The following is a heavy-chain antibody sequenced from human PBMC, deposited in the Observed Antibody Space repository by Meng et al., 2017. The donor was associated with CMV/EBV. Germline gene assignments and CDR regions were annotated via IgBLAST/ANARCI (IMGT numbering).Heavy chain of an antibody. CDR1: GDSVSSNSAA. J-gene: IGHJ4*02. CDR3: AREAPIGITIFGVVINPLDY. CDR2: TYYRSKWYN. V-gene: IGHV6-1*01. Sequence: SETLSLTCAISGDSVSSNSAAWNWNRQSPSRGLEWLGRTYYRSKWYNDYAVSVKSRITTNPDTSRNQFSLQLNSVTPEDTAVYYCAREAPIGITIFGVVINPLDYWGQGTLVTVSS. D-gene: IGHD3-3*01.